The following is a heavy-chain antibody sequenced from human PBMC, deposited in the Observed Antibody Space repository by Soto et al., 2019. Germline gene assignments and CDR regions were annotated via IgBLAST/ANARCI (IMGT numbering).Heavy chain of an antibody. D-gene: IGHD3-22*01. CDR3: AREYDSSGYNTNWFDP. CDR1: GYTFTSYY. V-gene: IGHV1-46*01. J-gene: IGHJ5*02. Sequence: GASVKVSCKASGYTFTSYYMHWVRQAPGQGLEWMGIINPSGGGTSYAQKFQGRVTMTRDTSTSTVYMELSSLRSEDTAVYYCAREYDSSGYNTNWFDPWGQGTLVTVSS. CDR2: INPSGGGT.